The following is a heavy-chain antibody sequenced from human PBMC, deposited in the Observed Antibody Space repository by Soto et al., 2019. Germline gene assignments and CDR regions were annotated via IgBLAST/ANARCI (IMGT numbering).Heavy chain of an antibody. V-gene: IGHV3-30*18. CDR3: AKIGREFRTYKGMAV. J-gene: IGHJ6*02. Sequence: QVQLVESGGGVVQPGRSLRLSCAGTGFTFSNYGFHWVRQAPGKGLEWVGVISFDGTDRYYVDSVKGRFTISRDKSKNPVSLQINSLRGQDTAFYYCAKIGREFRTYKGMAVWGQGTTVTVSS. CDR1: GFTFSNYG. CDR2: ISFDGTDR. D-gene: IGHD1-20*01.